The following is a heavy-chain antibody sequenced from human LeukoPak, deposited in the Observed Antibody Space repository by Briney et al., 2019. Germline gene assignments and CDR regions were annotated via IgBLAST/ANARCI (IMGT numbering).Heavy chain of an antibody. CDR2: IRYDGSNK. CDR1: GFTFSSYG. D-gene: IGHD1-26*01. Sequence: SGGSLRLSCAASGFTFSSYGMHWVRQAPGKGLEWVAFIRYDGSNKYYADSVKGRFTISRDNSKNTLYLQMNSLRAEDTAVYYCAKDMGRELPPYYYYYYMDVWGKGTTVTVS. V-gene: IGHV3-30*02. CDR3: AKDMGRELPPYYYYYYMDV. J-gene: IGHJ6*03.